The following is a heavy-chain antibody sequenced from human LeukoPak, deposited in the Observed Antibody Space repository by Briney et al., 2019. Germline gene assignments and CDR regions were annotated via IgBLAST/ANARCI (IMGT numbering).Heavy chain of an antibody. V-gene: IGHV4-31*03. CDR1: GGSISSGGYY. D-gene: IGHD3-10*01. J-gene: IGHJ4*02. Sequence: SQTLSLTCTVSGGSISSGGYYWSWIRQHPGKGLEWIGYIYYSGSTYYNPSLKSRVTISVDTSKNQFSLKLSSVTAADTAVYYCARHLRITMVRGASDYWGQGTLVTVSS. CDR2: IYYSGST. CDR3: ARHLRITMVRGASDY.